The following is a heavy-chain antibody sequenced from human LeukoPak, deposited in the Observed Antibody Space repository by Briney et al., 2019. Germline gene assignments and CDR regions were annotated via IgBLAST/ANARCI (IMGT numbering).Heavy chain of an antibody. CDR1: GGSISSYY. Sequence: SETLSLTCTVSGGSISSYYWSWIRQPAGKGLEWIGRIYTSGSTNYNPSLKSRVTMSVDTSKNQFSLKLSSVTAADTAVYYCARVLPTVTPTSPYYYYYMDVWGKGTTVTVSS. V-gene: IGHV4-4*07. J-gene: IGHJ6*03. CDR3: ARVLPTVTPTSPYYYYYMDV. CDR2: IYTSGST. D-gene: IGHD4-17*01.